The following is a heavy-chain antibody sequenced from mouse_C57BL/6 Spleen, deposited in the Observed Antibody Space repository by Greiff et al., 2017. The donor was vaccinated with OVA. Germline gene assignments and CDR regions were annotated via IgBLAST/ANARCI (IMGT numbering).Heavy chain of an antibody. CDR1: GYTFTSYW. D-gene: IGHD1-1*01. J-gene: IGHJ2*01. CDR3: AREGEITYPFWNY. Sequence: QVQLKQPGAELVKPGASVKLSCKASGYTFTSYWMHWVKQRPGQGLEWIGMIHPNSGSTNYNEKFKSKATLTVDKSSSTAYMQLSSLTSEDSAVYYCAREGEITYPFWNYWGQGTTLTVSS. V-gene: IGHV1-64*01. CDR2: IHPNSGST.